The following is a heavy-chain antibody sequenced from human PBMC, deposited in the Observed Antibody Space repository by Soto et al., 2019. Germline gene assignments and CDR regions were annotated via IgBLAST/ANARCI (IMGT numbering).Heavy chain of an antibody. D-gene: IGHD3-9*01. CDR2: IFYSGST. Sequence: QVQLQETGPGLVKPSQTLSLTCTVSGGSISNGEYYWSWVRQPPGKGLEWIAYIFYSGSTFYNPSLKSRGTISVATSKNQFSLKLSSVTAADTAVYYCARVRYFETKGWFDTWGQGTLVTVSS. V-gene: IGHV4-30-4*01. J-gene: IGHJ5*02. CDR3: ARVRYFETKGWFDT. CDR1: GGSISNGEYY.